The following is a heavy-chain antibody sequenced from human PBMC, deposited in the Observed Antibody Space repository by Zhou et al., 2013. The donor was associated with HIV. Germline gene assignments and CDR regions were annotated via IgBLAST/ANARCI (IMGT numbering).Heavy chain of an antibody. V-gene: IGHV1-69*05. CDR3: ARGRIQDCSSTSCYNWFDP. J-gene: IGHJ5*02. CDR1: GGNFSTSS. D-gene: IGHD2-2*01. Sequence: QVQLVQSGAEVKKPGSSVRVSCKVSGGNFSTSSISWVRQAPGQGLEWMGGIIPIFGTANYAQKFQGRVTITTDESTSTAYMELSSLRSEDTAVYYCARGRIQDCSSTSCYNWFDPWGQGTLVTVSS. CDR2: IIPIFGTA.